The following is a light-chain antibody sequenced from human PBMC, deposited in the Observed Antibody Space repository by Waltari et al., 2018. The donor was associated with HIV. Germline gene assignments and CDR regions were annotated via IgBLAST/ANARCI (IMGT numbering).Light chain of an antibody. CDR3: QVWHYSVF. CDR1: NIGTKD. Sequence: SYASTQPLSVSVALGQTARLTCGGSNIGTKDVHWYQQRPGQAPLLVIYNNNNRPSGIPERFSGSKSPNTATLTIRGAQAGDEAVYFCQVWHYSVFFGGGTNLTVL. J-gene: IGLJ2*01. V-gene: IGLV3-9*01. CDR2: NNN.